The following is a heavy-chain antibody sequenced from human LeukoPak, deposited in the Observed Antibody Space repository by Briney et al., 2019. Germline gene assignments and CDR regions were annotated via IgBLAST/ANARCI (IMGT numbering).Heavy chain of an antibody. Sequence: GSLRLSCAASGFTFSDYYMNWIRQAPGKGLEWVSYISSSGTIIYYADSVKGRFTISRDNAKNSLYLQMNSLRAEDTAVYYCARGGYCSGGSCYRDAFDIWGQGTMVAVSS. CDR3: ARGGYCSGGSCYRDAFDI. J-gene: IGHJ3*02. CDR1: GFTFSDYY. CDR2: ISSSGTII. D-gene: IGHD2-15*01. V-gene: IGHV3-11*04.